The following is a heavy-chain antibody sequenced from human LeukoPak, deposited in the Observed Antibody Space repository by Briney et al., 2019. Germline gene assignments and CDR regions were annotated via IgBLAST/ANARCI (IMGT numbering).Heavy chain of an antibody. CDR1: GFTFSSYS. CDR2: ISSSSSTI. D-gene: IGHD1-26*01. Sequence: GGSLRLSCAASGFTFSSYSMNWVRQAPGKGLEWVSYISSSSSTIYYANSVKGRFTISRDNAKSSLYLQMNSLRAEDTAVYYCAREGDGGSYHFDYWGQGTLVTVSS. V-gene: IGHV3-48*01. CDR3: AREGDGGSYHFDY. J-gene: IGHJ4*02.